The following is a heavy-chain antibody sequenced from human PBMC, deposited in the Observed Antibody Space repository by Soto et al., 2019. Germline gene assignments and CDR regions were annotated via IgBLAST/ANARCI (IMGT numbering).Heavy chain of an antibody. V-gene: IGHV4-39*01. Sequence: QLQLQESGPGLVKPSEALSLTCTVSGGSISDGSYCWGWIRQAPGQVLEWIGSACYSARSYYNPSFTSGLTMSVDTSKNECSLTVRSVTAADTAVYHCARSQYIGYANWFDPWGPGTLVTVSS. D-gene: IGHD5-12*01. CDR1: GGSISDGSYC. CDR3: ARSQYIGYANWFDP. J-gene: IGHJ5*02. CDR2: ACYSARS.